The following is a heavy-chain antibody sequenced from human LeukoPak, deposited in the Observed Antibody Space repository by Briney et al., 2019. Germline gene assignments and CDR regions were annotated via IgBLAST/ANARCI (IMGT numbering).Heavy chain of an antibody. D-gene: IGHD4-17*01. V-gene: IGHV3-23*01. CDR2: ISGSGGST. CDR3: AKGDSYGTYFDY. Sequence: LAGGSLRLSCAASAFTFSSYAMRWVRQAPGEGLEWVSAISGSGGSTYYADSVKGRFTISRDNSKNTLSLQMNSLRAEDTAVYSCAKGDSYGTYFDYWGQGTLVTVSS. CDR1: AFTFSSYA. J-gene: IGHJ4*02.